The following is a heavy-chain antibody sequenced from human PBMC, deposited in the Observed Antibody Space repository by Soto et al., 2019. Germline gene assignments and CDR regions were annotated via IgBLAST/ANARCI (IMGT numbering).Heavy chain of an antibody. V-gene: IGHV3-48*03. CDR2: ISSSGSTI. CDR1: GFTFSSYE. CDR3: ARDWQWLPDY. Sequence: EVQLVESGGGLVQPGGSLRLSCAASGFTFSSYEMNGVRQAPGKGLEWVSYISSSGSTIYYADSVKGRFTISRDNAKNSLYLQMNSLRAEDTTVYYCARDWQWLPDYWGQGTLVTVSS. J-gene: IGHJ4*02. D-gene: IGHD6-19*01.